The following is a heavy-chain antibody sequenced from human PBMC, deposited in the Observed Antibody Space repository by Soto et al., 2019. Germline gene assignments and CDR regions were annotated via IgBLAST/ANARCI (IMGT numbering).Heavy chain of an antibody. V-gene: IGHV1-69*01. CDR3: ARGMDYYDSSGYYPLDY. CDR1: GGTFSSYA. CDR2: IIPIFGTA. Sequence: QVQLVQSGAEVKKPGSSVKVSCKASGGTFSSYAISLVRQAPGQGLEWMGGIIPIFGTANYAQKFQGRVTITADESTSTAYMELSSLRSEDTAVYYCARGMDYYDSSGYYPLDYWGQGTLVTVSS. D-gene: IGHD3-22*01. J-gene: IGHJ4*02.